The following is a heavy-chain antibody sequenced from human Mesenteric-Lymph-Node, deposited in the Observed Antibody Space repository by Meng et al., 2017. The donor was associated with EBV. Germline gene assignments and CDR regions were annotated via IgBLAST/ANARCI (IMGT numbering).Heavy chain of an antibody. CDR2: INHSGST. D-gene: IGHD4-17*01. CDR3: ARGVYYGDYAFGY. V-gene: IGHV4-34*01. Sequence: VALRQVGAGPFTPSGTLSLAFACYGGSFIGYYWGWIRQPPGKGLEWIGEINHSGSTNYNPSLKSRVTISVDTSKNQFSLKLSSVTAADTAVYYCARGVYYGDYAFGYWGQGTLVTVSS. CDR1: GGSFIGYY. J-gene: IGHJ4*02.